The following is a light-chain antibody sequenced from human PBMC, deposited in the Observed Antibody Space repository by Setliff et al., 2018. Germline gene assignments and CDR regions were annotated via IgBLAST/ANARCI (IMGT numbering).Light chain of an antibody. CDR2: DVT. CDR3: SSYTTSSTYV. V-gene: IGLV2-14*03. Sequence: QPALTQPASVSGSPGQSITISCTGTSSDVGALSYVSWYQQHSGKSPRLIIFDVTNRPSAISNRFSGSKSGNTASLTISGLQAEDEAHYYCSSYTTSSTYVFGTGTKVTVL. CDR1: SSDVGALSY. J-gene: IGLJ1*01.